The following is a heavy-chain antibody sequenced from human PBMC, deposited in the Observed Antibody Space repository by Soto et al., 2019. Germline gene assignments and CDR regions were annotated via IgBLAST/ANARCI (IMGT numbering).Heavy chain of an antibody. Sequence: EVQLVESGGDLVQPGGSLRLSCAASGFTFSSYWMAWVRQAPGKGLEWVANVKEDGSEKNYEDSVKGRFTISRDNAKNSLYLQMKRLRAEETAVYYCRRGHDSGGDYWGQGTLCTVAS. J-gene: IGHJ4*02. D-gene: IGHD5-12*01. CDR2: VKEDGSEK. V-gene: IGHV3-7*01. CDR3: RRGHDSGGDY. CDR1: GFTFSSYW.